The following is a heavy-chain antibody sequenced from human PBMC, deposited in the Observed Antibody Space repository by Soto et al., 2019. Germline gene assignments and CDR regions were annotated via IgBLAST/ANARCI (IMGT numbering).Heavy chain of an antibody. CDR3: ARDIDSSGYLGYYYYGMDV. D-gene: IGHD3-22*01. J-gene: IGHJ6*02. V-gene: IGHV3-21*01. CDR2: ISSSSYI. CDR1: GFPFSSYS. Sequence: GGSLRLSCAASGFPFSSYSMNWVRQTPGKGLEWVSSISSSSYIYYAGSVKGRFTISRDNAKNSLYLQMNSLRAEDTAVYYCARDIDSSGYLGYYYYGMDVWGQGTTVTVSS.